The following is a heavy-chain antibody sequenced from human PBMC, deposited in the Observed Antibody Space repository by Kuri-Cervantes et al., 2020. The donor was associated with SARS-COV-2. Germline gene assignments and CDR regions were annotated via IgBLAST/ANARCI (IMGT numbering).Heavy chain of an antibody. V-gene: IGHV3-11*04. J-gene: IGHJ6*03. CDR2: ISSSGSYI. CDR3: ARGRARYSSGWLRPDILYYYMDV. Sequence: GESLKISCTASGFIFSDYYMTWIRQAPGKGLEWVSSISSSGSYIYYADSVKGRFTISRDNAKNSLYLQMNSLRAEDTAVYYCARGRARYSSGWLRPDILYYYMDVWGKGTTVTVSS. CDR1: GFIFSDYY. D-gene: IGHD6-19*01.